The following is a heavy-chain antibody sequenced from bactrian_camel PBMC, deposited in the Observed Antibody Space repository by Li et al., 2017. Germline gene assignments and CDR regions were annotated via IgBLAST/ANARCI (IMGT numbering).Heavy chain of an antibody. CDR1: GFIFSNYD. V-gene: IGHV3S40*01. Sequence: EVQLVESGGGLVQPGGSLRLSCAASGFIFSNYDMSWVRQAPGKGLEWVSTIYTADGRTKSADSVKDRFTMSRDNAKSTLYLQMNSLKTEDTAVYYCAADWGYYRDYDVSLYNYWGQGTQVTVS. J-gene: IGHJ4*01. CDR3: AADWGYYRDYDVSLYNY. CDR2: IYTADGRT. D-gene: IGHD4*01.